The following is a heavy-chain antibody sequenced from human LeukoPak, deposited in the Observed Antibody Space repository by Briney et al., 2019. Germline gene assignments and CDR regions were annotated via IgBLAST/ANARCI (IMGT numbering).Heavy chain of an antibody. CDR3: AKELTRMTVAGTFGY. CDR1: EVTFSAYA. D-gene: IGHD6-19*01. J-gene: IGHJ4*02. Sequence: PGGSLRLSCPGSEVTFSAYAMSWVRQAPGKGLEWVSTFSDTDTGTYYADSVKGRFTISGDTSKNTLYLQMSGLRAEDTAIYYCAKELTRMTVAGTFGYWGQGALVTVSS. V-gene: IGHV3-23*01. CDR2: FSDTDTGT.